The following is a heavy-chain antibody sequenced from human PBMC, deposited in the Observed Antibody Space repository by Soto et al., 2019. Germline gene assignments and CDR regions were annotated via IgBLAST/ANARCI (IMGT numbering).Heavy chain of an antibody. J-gene: IGHJ4*02. CDR1: GCPFTIYA. D-gene: IGHD6-6*01. V-gene: IGHV1-3*01. Sequence: ASVKVSCKASGCPFTIYAIHWVRQAPGQSLEWMGWINPGNGDTKYSQIFQGRVTITWDTSARTAYMDLSSLISEDTADYYCARDSSSSRSFDYWGQGARVTVPQ. CDR2: INPGNGDT. CDR3: ARDSSSSRSFDY.